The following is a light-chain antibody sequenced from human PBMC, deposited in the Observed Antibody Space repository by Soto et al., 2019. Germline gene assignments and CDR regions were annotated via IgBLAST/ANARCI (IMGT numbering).Light chain of an antibody. Sequence: EIGLTQSPATVSLSPGDRATLSCRASQDINTYLAWYQQKPGQAPRLLIYDASNRAKGIPARFSGSGPGTDFTLTISSLEPEDFAVYYCQQRSNWPIPFGQGTRLAI. CDR1: QDINTY. CDR2: DAS. V-gene: IGKV3D-11*01. J-gene: IGKJ5*01. CDR3: QQRSNWPIP.